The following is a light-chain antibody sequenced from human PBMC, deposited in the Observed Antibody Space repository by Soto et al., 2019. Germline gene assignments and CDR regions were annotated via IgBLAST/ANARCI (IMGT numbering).Light chain of an antibody. Sequence: QAVVTQSPSASASLGASVKLTCTLSSGHSNYAIAWHQQQPEKAPRYLMKVNSGDSHTKGDGIPDRFSGSSSGAERYLTISSLQAEDEADYYCQTWATGTVVFGGGTKLTVL. CDR2: VNSGDSH. V-gene: IGLV4-69*01. J-gene: IGLJ2*01. CDR3: QTWATGTVV. CDR1: SGHSNYA.